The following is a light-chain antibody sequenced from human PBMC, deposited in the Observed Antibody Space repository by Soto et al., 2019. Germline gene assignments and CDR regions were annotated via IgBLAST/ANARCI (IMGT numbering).Light chain of an antibody. CDR2: DVG. CDR1: SSDVGGYNY. Sequence: QSALTQPASVSGSPGQSITISCTGTSSDVGGYNYVSWYQQHPGKAPKLMIYDVGNRPSGVSNRFSGSKSGNTASLTISGLQAEDEADYYCSSYTSSFVVFGGGTKVTVL. V-gene: IGLV2-14*01. J-gene: IGLJ2*01. CDR3: SSYTSSFVV.